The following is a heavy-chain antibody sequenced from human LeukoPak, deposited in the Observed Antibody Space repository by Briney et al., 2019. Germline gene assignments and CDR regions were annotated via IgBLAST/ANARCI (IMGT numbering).Heavy chain of an antibody. V-gene: IGHV4-59*01. CDR1: GFTFSSYA. J-gene: IGHJ4*02. Sequence: GSLRLSCAASGFTFSSYAMSWVRQAPGKGLEWIGYISYSGSTNYNPFLKSRVTTSLDTSKNQFSLKLRSVTAADTAVYYCARGFDSKATYFDYWGQGTLVTVSS. CDR2: ISYSGST. D-gene: IGHD5-12*01. CDR3: ARGFDSKATYFDY.